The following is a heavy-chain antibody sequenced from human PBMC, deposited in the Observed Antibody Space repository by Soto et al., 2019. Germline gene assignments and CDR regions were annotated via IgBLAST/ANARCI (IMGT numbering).Heavy chain of an antibody. CDR1: GYTFTGYY. Sequence: ASVKVSCKASGYTFTGYYMHWVRQAPGQGLEWMGWINPNSGGTNYAQKFQGWVTMTRDTSISTAYMELSRLRSDDTAVYYCAREVSFYDFWSGWNXMDVRGQGTTVTVSS. CDR2: INPNSGGT. CDR3: AREVSFYDFWSGWNXMDV. V-gene: IGHV1-2*04. D-gene: IGHD3-3*01. J-gene: IGHJ6*02.